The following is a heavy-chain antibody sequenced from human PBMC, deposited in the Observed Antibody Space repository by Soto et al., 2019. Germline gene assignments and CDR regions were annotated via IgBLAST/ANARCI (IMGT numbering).Heavy chain of an antibody. J-gene: IGHJ4*02. CDR3: AAPGPGY. CDR1: GFTFSSYG. V-gene: IGHV3-33*03. CDR2: ISSDGSNK. Sequence: PGGSLRLSCAASGFTFSSYGMHWVRQAPGKGLEWVAVISSDGSNKYYADSVKGRFTISRDNAKNSLYLQMNSLRAEDTAVYYCAAPGPGYWGQGTLVTISS. D-gene: IGHD3-10*01.